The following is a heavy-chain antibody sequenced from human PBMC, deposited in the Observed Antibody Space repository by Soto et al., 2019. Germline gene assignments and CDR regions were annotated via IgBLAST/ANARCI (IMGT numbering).Heavy chain of an antibody. J-gene: IGHJ4*02. Sequence: QVQLVQSGAEVKKPGASVKVSCKASGYTFTSYGISWVRQAPGQGLEWMGWISAYNGNTNYAQRLQGRVTMTTDTTTSTAYMELRSLRADDTAVYYCARAGGYCTNGVCYSSTQYYFDYWGQGALVTVSS. CDR1: GYTFTSYG. CDR3: ARAGGYCTNGVCYSSTQYYFDY. V-gene: IGHV1-18*01. D-gene: IGHD2-8*01. CDR2: ISAYNGNT.